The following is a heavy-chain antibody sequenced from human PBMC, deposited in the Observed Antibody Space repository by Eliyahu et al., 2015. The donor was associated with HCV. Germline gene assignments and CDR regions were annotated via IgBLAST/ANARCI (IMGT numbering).Heavy chain of an antibody. CDR3: ARELMVYAMDWFDP. J-gene: IGHJ5*02. Sequence: EVQLVESGGGLVQPGGSLRLSCAASGFTFSSYWMSWVRQAPGKGLEWVANIKQDGSEKYYVDSVKGRFTISRDNAKNSTVPANKRLRAEDTAVYYCARELMVYAMDWFDPWGQGTLVTVSS. D-gene: IGHD2-8*01. V-gene: IGHV3-7*01. CDR2: IKQDGSEK. CDR1: GFTFSSYW.